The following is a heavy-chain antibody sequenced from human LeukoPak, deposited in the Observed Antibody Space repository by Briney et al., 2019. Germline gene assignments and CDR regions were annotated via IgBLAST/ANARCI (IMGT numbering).Heavy chain of an antibody. CDR1: GFTVSSNY. CDR2: IYSGGRT. V-gene: IGHV3-66*01. CDR3: ARDKITELAAFDI. D-gene: IGHD3-10*01. J-gene: IGHJ3*02. Sequence: GGSLRLSCAASGFTVSSNYMSWVRQAPGKGLEWVSVIYSGGRTYYVDSVKGRFIISRDNSKNTLYLQMNSLRAEDTAVYYCARDKITELAAFDIWGQGTMVTVSS.